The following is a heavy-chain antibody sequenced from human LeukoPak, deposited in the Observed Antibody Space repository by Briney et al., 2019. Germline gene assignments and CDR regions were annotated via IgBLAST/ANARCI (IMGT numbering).Heavy chain of an antibody. Sequence: IPSETLSLTCIVSGGSISTHYWSWIRQPPGKGLEWIGYIYYSGITNYNPSLKSRVSMSVDASKSQFSLNLSSVTAADTAVYYCARSRSSTWYLFDYWGQGTLVTVSS. CDR1: GGSISTHY. CDR3: ARSRSSTWYLFDY. CDR2: IYYSGIT. J-gene: IGHJ4*02. D-gene: IGHD6-13*01. V-gene: IGHV4-59*08.